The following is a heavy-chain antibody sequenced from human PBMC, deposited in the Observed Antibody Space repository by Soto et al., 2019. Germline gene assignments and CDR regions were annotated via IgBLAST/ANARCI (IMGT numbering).Heavy chain of an antibody. D-gene: IGHD3-22*01. J-gene: IGHJ5*02. Sequence: SETLSLTCTVSCGSVSSGSYYWSWIRQPPGKGLEWIGYIYYSGSTNYNPSLKSRVTISVDTSKNQFSLKLSSVTAADTAVYYCAREKTDYYDNIGYSNWFDPWAQGTLVTVSS. V-gene: IGHV4-61*01. CDR1: CGSVSSGSYY. CDR3: AREKTDYYDNIGYSNWFDP. CDR2: IYYSGST.